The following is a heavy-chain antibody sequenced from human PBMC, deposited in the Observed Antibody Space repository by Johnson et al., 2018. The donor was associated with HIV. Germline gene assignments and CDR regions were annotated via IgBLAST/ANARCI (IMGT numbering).Heavy chain of an antibody. Sequence: VQLVESGGGLVQPGGSLRLSCAASGFTVSKNYMTWVRQAPGKGLEWVSIIYSGGNTYYADSVKGRFTISRDNSKNTLYLQMNSLRAEDTAVYHCVCLRVSLSAFDIWGQGTMVTVSS. V-gene: IGHV3-66*01. J-gene: IGHJ3*02. D-gene: IGHD2-21*01. CDR1: GFTVSKNY. CDR2: IYSGGNT. CDR3: VCLRVSLSAFDI.